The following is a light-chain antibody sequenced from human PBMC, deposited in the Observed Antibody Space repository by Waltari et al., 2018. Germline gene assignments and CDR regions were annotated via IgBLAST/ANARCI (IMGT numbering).Light chain of an antibody. J-gene: IGLJ1*01. CDR2: DVS. Sequence: QSALTQPPSASGSPGQSVTISCTGTSSDAGGYHYVSWYQQHPGKAPKLMIYDVSKRPSGVPDRFSGSKSGNTASLTVSGLQAEDEADYYCNSYAGSNNFPFVLGTGTKVTVL. CDR3: NSYAGSNNFPFV. CDR1: SSDAGGYHY. V-gene: IGLV2-8*01.